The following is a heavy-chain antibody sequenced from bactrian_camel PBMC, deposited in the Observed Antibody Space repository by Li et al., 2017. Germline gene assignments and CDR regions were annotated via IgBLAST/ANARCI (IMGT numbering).Heavy chain of an antibody. V-gene: IGHV3S40*01. CDR2: ISGGGGGT. CDR1: GFTFRSCY. J-gene: IGHJ4*01. D-gene: IGHD6*01. Sequence: VQLVESGGGLVQPGESLRLSCTASGFTFRSCYMSWVRQAPGKGLEWVSDISGGGGGTDYADSVKGRFTISRDNAKNLLYLQMNSLKTEDTAVYYCAVGSRTTEEYKNRGQGTQVTVS. CDR3: AVGSRTTEEYKN.